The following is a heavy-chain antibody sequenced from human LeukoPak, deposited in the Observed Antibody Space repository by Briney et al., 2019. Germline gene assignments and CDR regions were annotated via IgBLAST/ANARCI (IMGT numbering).Heavy chain of an antibody. CDR2: INHSGST. J-gene: IGHJ6*03. V-gene: IGHV4-34*01. D-gene: IGHD3-10*01. Sequence: PSETLSLTCAVYGGSFSGYYWSWIRQPPGKGLEWIGEINHSGSTNYNPSLKSRVTISVDTSKNQFSLKLSSVTAADTAVYYCARVVVRGVIMIYYYYMDVWGKGTTVTVSS. CDR3: ARVVVRGVIMIYYYYMDV. CDR1: GGSFSGYY.